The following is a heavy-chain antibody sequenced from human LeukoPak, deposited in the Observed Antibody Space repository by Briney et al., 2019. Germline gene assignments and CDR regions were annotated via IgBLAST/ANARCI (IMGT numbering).Heavy chain of an antibody. CDR2: ISNDGLTK. CDR1: GFTFNNYA. D-gene: IGHD2-2*01. CDR3: ARERYYCSSTSCYFFDY. V-gene: IGHV3-30*03. Sequence: GGSLRLSCAASGFTFNNYAMHWVRQAPGKGLEWLALISNDGLTKSYADSVKGRFTVSRDNSKNTLYLQVNSLRAEDTAVYYCARERYYCSSTSCYFFDYWGQGTLVTVSS. J-gene: IGHJ4*02.